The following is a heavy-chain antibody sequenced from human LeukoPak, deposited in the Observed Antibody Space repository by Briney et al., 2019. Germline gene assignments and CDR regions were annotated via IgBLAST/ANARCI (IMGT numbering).Heavy chain of an antibody. Sequence: GGSLRLSCEASGFTLSGYFMSWVRQAPGEGLEWVASIKGDGSEKYYVDSVKGRFTISRDNAKNSLYLQMNSLRAEDTAVYYCARDRGWRSSGYYLYYFDFWGQGTLVTVSS. CDR2: IKGDGSEK. CDR1: GFTLSGYF. CDR3: ARDRGWRSSGYYLYYFDF. J-gene: IGHJ4*02. D-gene: IGHD3-22*01. V-gene: IGHV3-7*01.